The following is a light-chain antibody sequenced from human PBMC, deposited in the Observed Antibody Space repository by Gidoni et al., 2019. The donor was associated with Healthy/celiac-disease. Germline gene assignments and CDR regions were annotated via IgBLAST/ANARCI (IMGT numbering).Light chain of an antibody. CDR2: KAS. CDR1: PSISSW. CDR3: QQYNSYPWT. Sequence: DIQMTQSPSTLSASVGDRVTITCPASPSISSWLAWYQQKPGKAPKLLIYKASSFESGVPSRFSGSGSGTEFTLTISSLQPDDFATYYCQQYNSYPWTFGQGTKVEIK. J-gene: IGKJ1*01. V-gene: IGKV1-5*03.